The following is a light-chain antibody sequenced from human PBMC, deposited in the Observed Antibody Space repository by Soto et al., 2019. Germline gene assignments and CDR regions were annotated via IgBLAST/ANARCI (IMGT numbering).Light chain of an antibody. CDR3: SSYTSSSTVV. CDR1: SSDVGGYNY. V-gene: IGLV2-14*01. CDR2: DVS. Sequence: QSALTQPASVSGSPGQSITISCTGTSSDVGGYNYVSWYQQQPGKAPKLMIYDVSNRPSGVSNRFSGSKSGNTASLTISGLQAEDEADYCCSSYTSSSTVVFGGGTQLTVL. J-gene: IGLJ2*01.